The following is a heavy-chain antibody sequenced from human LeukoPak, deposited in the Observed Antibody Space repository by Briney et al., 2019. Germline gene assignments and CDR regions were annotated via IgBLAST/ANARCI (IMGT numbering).Heavy chain of an antibody. CDR2: IYYSGST. J-gene: IGHJ4*02. CDR3: ARAHGSGWYGYYFGY. D-gene: IGHD6-19*01. V-gene: IGHV4-31*03. Sequence: SQTLSLTCTVSGGSISSGGYYWSWIRQHPGKGLEWFGYIYYSGSTYYNPSLKSRVTISVDTSKNQFSLKLSSVTAADTAVYYCARAHGSGWYGYYFGYWGQGTLVTVSS. CDR1: GGSISSGGYY.